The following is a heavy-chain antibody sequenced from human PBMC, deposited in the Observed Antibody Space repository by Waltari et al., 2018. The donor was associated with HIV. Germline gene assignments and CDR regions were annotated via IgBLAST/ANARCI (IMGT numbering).Heavy chain of an antibody. CDR1: EYFFTNSC. CDR2: LDPGDSDT. J-gene: IGHJ4*02. CDR3: ARHPYSARPSTFAY. D-gene: IGHD4-4*01. Sequence: EVQLVQSGAEVKKPGESLKISCKGSEYFFTNSCIAWVRQVPGKGLEWRVILDPGDSDTRYSPSFQGQVTISVDKSISTAYLQWSSLKPSDTAMYFCARHPYSARPSTFAYWGQGTLVIVS. V-gene: IGHV5-51*01.